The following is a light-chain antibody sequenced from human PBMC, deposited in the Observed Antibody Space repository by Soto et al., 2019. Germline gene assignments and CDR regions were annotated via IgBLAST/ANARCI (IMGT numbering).Light chain of an antibody. CDR3: QQYSSWPPWT. J-gene: IGKJ1*01. Sequence: EIVMTQSPATLSVSPGERATLSCRASQSLSTNLAWYQQKPGQAPRLLIYGASTRATGIPARFSGSGSGTEFTLTISSLESEDSAVYYCQQYSSWPPWTFGQGTKVDIK. CDR2: GAS. CDR1: QSLSTN. V-gene: IGKV3-15*01.